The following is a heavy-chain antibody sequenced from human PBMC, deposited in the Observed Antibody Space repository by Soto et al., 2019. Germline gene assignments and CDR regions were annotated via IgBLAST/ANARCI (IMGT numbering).Heavy chain of an antibody. D-gene: IGHD3-9*01. Sequence: GGSLRLSCAASGFAFSSYVLHWVRRAPGKGPEWVSAIGTGGDTYYADSVMGRFTISRDNAKKSLYLQMNSLIAEDMAVYYCARDPSVLRYFDWLPSEVYYYYMDVWGKGTTVTVSS. V-gene: IGHV3-13*01. CDR2: IGTGGDT. CDR1: GFAFSSYV. CDR3: ARDPSVLRYFDWLPSEVYYYYMDV. J-gene: IGHJ6*03.